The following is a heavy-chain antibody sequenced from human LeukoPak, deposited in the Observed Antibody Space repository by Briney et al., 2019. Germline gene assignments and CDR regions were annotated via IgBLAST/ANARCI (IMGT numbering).Heavy chain of an antibody. D-gene: IGHD6-19*01. V-gene: IGHV4-59*08. J-gene: IGHJ4*02. Sequence: SETLSLTCTVSGGSISSYYWSWIRQPPGKGLEWIGYIYYSGSTNYNPSLKSRVTISVDTSKNQLSLKLSSVTAADTAVYYCAYSSGWYPFDYWGQGTLVTVSS. CDR1: GGSISSYY. CDR3: AYSSGWYPFDY. CDR2: IYYSGST.